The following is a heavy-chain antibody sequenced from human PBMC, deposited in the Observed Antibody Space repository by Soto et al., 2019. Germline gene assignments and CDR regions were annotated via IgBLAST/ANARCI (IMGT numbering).Heavy chain of an antibody. D-gene: IGHD2-21*02. CDR3: ARDPYTSTLVTIMDY. CDR2: IDSSSRSI. V-gene: IGHV3-48*02. J-gene: IGHJ4*02. Sequence: EVQLVEPGGGLAQPGGSLRLSCAASGFTFSNYGMIWVRQAPGKGLEWVSYIDSSSRSIYYSDSVKGRFSISRDNAESSLFLQMNSLRDEDTAVYYCARDPYTSTLVTIMDYWGQGILVTVSS. CDR1: GFTFSNYG.